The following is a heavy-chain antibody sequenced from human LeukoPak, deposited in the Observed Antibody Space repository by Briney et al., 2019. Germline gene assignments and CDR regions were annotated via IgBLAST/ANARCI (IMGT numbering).Heavy chain of an antibody. J-gene: IGHJ4*02. CDR1: GGSISSYY. Sequence: SETLSLTCTVSGGSISSYYWSWIRQPPGKGLEWIGYIYYSGSTNYNPSLKSRVTISVDTSKNQFSLKLSSVTAADTAVYYCARDNGNSSSSSPYFDYWGQGTLVTVSS. CDR3: ARDNGNSSSSSPYFDY. D-gene: IGHD6-6*01. V-gene: IGHV4-59*01. CDR2: IYYSGST.